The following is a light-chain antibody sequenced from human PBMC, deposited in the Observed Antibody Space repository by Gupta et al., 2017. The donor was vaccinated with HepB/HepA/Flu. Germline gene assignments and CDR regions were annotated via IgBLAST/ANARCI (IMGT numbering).Light chain of an antibody. CDR1: QPVSSY. J-gene: IGKJ5*01. CDR2: DVS. CDR3: QQRGKWPLIT. V-gene: IGKV3-11*01. Sequence: DIVVTQSPEILALSPGEGATLFCRASQPVSSYLAWYQQKPGQAPRLLIYDVSHRATGIPARFSGGGSGTDFTLNISGLEPEDFAIYYCQQRGKWPLITFGQGTRLEIK.